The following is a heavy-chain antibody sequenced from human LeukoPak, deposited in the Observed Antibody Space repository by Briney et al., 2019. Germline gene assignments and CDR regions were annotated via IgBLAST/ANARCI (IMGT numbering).Heavy chain of an antibody. J-gene: IGHJ4*02. CDR3: ARAGGFFSPFGY. D-gene: IGHD3-3*01. Sequence: SETLSLTCTVSGGSISSGGYYWSWTRQHPGKGLEWIGYIYYSGSTYYNPSLKSRVTISVDTSKNQFSLKLTSVTAADTAVYFCARAGGFFSPFGYWGQGTLVTVSS. V-gene: IGHV4-31*03. CDR1: GGSISSGGYY. CDR2: IYYSGST.